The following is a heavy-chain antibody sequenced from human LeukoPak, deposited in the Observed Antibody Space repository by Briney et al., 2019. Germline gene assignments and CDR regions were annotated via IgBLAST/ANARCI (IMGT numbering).Heavy chain of an antibody. Sequence: PSQTLSLTCTVSGGSISSGDYYWSWIRQPPGKGLEWIGYIYYSGSTYYNPSLKSRVTISVDTSKNQFSLKLSSVTAADTAVYYCARDPFGGLRWQNNWFDPWGQGTLVTVSS. J-gene: IGHJ5*02. CDR3: ARDPFGGLRWQNNWFDP. CDR2: IYYSGST. D-gene: IGHD4-23*01. V-gene: IGHV4-30-4*01. CDR1: GGSISSGDYY.